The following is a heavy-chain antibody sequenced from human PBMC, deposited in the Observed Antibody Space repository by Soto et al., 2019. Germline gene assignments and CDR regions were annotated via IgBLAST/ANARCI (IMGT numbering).Heavy chain of an antibody. D-gene: IGHD2-2*01. CDR2: IDPSDSYT. Sequence: GESLKISCKGSGYSFTSYWISWVRQMPGKGLEWMGRIDPSDSYTNYSPSFQGHVTISADKSISTAYLQWSSLKASDTAMYYCARRGYCSSNSCHYAFDIWGQGTMVTVSS. CDR1: GYSFTSYW. V-gene: IGHV5-10-1*01. J-gene: IGHJ3*02. CDR3: ARRGYCSSNSCHYAFDI.